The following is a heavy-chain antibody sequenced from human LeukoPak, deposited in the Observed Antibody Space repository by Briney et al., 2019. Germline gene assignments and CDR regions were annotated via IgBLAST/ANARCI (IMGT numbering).Heavy chain of an antibody. V-gene: IGHV4-59*08. CDR2: IYYSGST. J-gene: IGHJ4*02. Sequence: SETLSLTCTVSGGSISSYYWSWIRQPPGKGLEWIGYIYYSGSTNYNPSLKSRVTISVDTSKNQFSLKLSSVTAADTAVYYCARACQLAMRGFDYWGQGTLVTVSS. CDR3: ARACQLAMRGFDY. CDR1: GGSISSYY. D-gene: IGHD6-6*01.